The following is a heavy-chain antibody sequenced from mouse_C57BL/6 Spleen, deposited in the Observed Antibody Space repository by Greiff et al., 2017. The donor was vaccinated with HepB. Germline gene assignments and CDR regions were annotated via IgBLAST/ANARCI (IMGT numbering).Heavy chain of an antibody. CDR2: ISSGSSTI. CDR1: GFTFSDYG. CDR3: ARPGDYGFAY. D-gene: IGHD2-4*01. J-gene: IGHJ3*01. V-gene: IGHV5-17*01. Sequence: EVQLVESGGGLVKPGGSLKLSCAASGFTFSDYGMHWVRQAPEKGLEWVAYISSGSSTIYYADTVKGRFTISRDNAKNTLFLQMTSLRSEDTAMYYCARPGDYGFAYWGQRTLVTVSA.